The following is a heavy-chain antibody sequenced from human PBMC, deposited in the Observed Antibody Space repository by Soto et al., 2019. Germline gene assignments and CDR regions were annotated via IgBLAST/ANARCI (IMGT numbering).Heavy chain of an antibody. CDR3: ARDRRGVAGTARAFDT. V-gene: IGHV3-48*02. CDR1: GFPFDLFN. D-gene: IGHD6-19*01. J-gene: IGHJ3*02. Sequence: EVQLVESGGGLVQPGESLRLSCVASGFPFDLFNMNWVRQAPGKGLEWVSYISSGSGSIYYADSVKGRFTISRDNAKSSLYLQMNSRTDEDAAVYYCARDRRGVAGTARAFDTWGQGTMVTVSS. CDR2: ISSGSGSI.